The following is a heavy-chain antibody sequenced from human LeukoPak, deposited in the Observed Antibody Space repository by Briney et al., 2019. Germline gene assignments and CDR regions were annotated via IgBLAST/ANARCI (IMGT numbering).Heavy chain of an antibody. CDR1: GFTFSSYS. V-gene: IGHV3-48*04. D-gene: IGHD5-12*01. CDR3: ARDGEWLRPMDY. J-gene: IGHJ4*02. CDR2: LSGSGDTI. Sequence: PGGSLRLSCAASGFTFSSYSMNWVRQAPGKGLEWVSYLSGSGDTIYYADSVKGRFTISRDNAKDSLYLQMTSLRAEDTALYYCARDGEWLRPMDYWGQGTLVTVSS.